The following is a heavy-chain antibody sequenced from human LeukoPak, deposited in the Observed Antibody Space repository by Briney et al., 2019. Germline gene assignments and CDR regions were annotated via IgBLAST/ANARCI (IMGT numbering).Heavy chain of an antibody. J-gene: IGHJ3*02. CDR3: ARGLTYYDFWSGHDAFDI. CDR2: MNPNSGNT. CDR1: GYTFTSYD. D-gene: IGHD3-3*01. Sequence: GASVKVSCKASGYTFTSYDINWVRQATGQGLEWMGWMNPNSGNTGYAQKFQGRVTITRNTSISTAYTELSSLRSEDTAVYYCARGLTYYDFWSGHDAFDIWGQGTMVTVSS. V-gene: IGHV1-8*03.